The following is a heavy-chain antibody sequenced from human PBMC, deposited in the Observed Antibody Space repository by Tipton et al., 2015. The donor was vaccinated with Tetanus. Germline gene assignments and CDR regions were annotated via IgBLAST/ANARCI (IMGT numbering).Heavy chain of an antibody. J-gene: IGHJ4*02. CDR1: GGSVSNSDYY. Sequence: TLSLTCTVSGGSVSNSDYYWGWIRQPPGKGLEWIGTIYYLGATQYNPSLKSRVTISVDTSKNQFSLKMTSVAAADTAVYYCARELRGSVAGSGGDCWGQGTLVTVSS. V-gene: IGHV4-39*02. CDR3: ARELRGSVAGSGGDC. CDR2: IYYLGAT. D-gene: IGHD6-19*01.